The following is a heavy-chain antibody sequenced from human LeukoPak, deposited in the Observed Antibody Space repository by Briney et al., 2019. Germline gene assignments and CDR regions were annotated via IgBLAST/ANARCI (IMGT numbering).Heavy chain of an antibody. J-gene: IGHJ3*02. CDR1: GFTFSSYG. D-gene: IGHD4-23*01. CDR3: ARRGAVADAFDI. CDR2: IKSDGSNT. Sequence: GGSLRLSCAASGFTFSSYGMHWVRQAPGKGLVWVSRIKSDGSNTNYADSVKGRFTISRDNAKNTLYLQMNSLRAEDTAVYYCARRGAVADAFDIWGQGTMVTVSS. V-gene: IGHV3-74*01.